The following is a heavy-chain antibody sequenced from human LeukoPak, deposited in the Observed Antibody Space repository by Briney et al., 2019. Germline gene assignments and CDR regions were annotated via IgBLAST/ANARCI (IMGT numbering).Heavy chain of an antibody. D-gene: IGHD2-2*01. CDR3: ARRLTQYDCFDP. J-gene: IGHJ5*02. V-gene: IGHV6-1*01. CDR1: GDSVSSNSAS. CDR2: TYYRSKWYN. Sequence: SQTLSLTCAISGDSVSSNSASWNWIRQSPSRGLEWLGRTYYRSKWYNDYAISVKSRITINPDTSKNQFSLQLNSVTPEDSAVYYCARRLTQYDCFDPWGQGILVTVSS.